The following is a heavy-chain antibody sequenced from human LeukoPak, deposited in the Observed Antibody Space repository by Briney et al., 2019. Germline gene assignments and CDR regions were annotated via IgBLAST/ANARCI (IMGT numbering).Heavy chain of an antibody. CDR1: GYTFTGYY. Sequence: ASVTVSCKASGYTFTGYYMHWVRQAPGQGLERMGWINPNSGGTNYPQKFQGRVTMTSDTSISTAYMELSRLRSDDTAVYYRARDQGYAISQYGMDVWGQGTTVSVS. CDR2: INPNSGGT. V-gene: IGHV1-2*02. CDR3: ARDQGYAISQYGMDV. D-gene: IGHD5-18*01. J-gene: IGHJ6*02.